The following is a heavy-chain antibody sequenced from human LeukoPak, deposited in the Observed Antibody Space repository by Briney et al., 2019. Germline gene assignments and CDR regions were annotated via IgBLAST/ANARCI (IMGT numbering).Heavy chain of an antibody. Sequence: PSETLSLTCTVSGGYISNYYWSWIRQPPGKRLEWIGYIYYSGSPNYNPSLKSRVTMSLDTSRNQFSLKLSSVNAADTAVYYCTRTSASTAVDYWGPGTLVTVSS. V-gene: IGHV4-59*01. CDR2: IYYSGSP. D-gene: IGHD4-17*01. CDR3: TRTSASTAVDY. J-gene: IGHJ4*02. CDR1: GGYISNYY.